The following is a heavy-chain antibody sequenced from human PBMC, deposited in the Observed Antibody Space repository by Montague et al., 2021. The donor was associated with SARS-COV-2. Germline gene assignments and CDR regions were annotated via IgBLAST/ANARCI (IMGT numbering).Heavy chain of an antibody. D-gene: IGHD3-16*01. CDR1: GFTFSRNS. CDR3: ARGGEIDVWAPFGH. CDR2: ISSDTLHT. Sequence: SLRLSCATSGFTFSRNSMNWVRQAPGKGLEWVSTISSDTLHTFYAESVQGQFTISRDNAKNELYLQMNSLRAEDMAVYYCARGGEIDVWAPFGHWGQGTLVTVSS. J-gene: IGHJ4*02. V-gene: IGHV3-21*01.